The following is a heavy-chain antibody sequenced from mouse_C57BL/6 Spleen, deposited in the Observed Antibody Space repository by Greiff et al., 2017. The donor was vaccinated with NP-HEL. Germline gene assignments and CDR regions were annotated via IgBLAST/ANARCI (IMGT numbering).Heavy chain of an antibody. Sequence: EVQLVESGGGLVKPGGSLKLSCAASGFTFSDYGMHWVRQAPEKGLEWVAYISSGSSTIYYADTVKGRFTISKDNAKNTLFLQMTSLRSEDTAIYYCARGDGGYAMDYWGQGTSVTVSS. J-gene: IGHJ4*01. CDR3: ARGDGGYAMDY. V-gene: IGHV5-17*01. D-gene: IGHD3-3*01. CDR1: GFTFSDYG. CDR2: ISSGSSTI.